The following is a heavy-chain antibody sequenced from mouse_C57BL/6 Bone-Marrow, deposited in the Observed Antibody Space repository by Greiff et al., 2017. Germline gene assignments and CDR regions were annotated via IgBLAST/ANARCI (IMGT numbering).Heavy chain of an antibody. J-gene: IGHJ2*01. CDR1: GYTFTSYW. D-gene: IGHD1-1*01. V-gene: IGHV1-64*01. Sequence: QVQLQQPGAELVKPGASVKLSCKASGYTFTSYWMHWVKQRPGQGLEWIGMIHPNSGSTNYNEKFKSKATMTVDKSSSTAYLQRSSLTSEDSAVYYCGRDGSRRDYFDYWGQGTTLTVSS. CDR2: IHPNSGST. CDR3: GRDGSRRDYFDY.